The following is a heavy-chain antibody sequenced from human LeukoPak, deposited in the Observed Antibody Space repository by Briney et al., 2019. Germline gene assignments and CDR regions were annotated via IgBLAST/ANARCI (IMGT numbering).Heavy chain of an antibody. V-gene: IGHV4-34*01. J-gene: IGHJ5*02. CDR2: INHSGST. Sequence: SETLCLTCAVYGGSFSDSYWSGIRQSPGKGLEWIGEINHSGSTNYNPSLKSRLTTSVDTSKNQFSLRLSSVTAADTAVYYCASGRYNWYGFDPWGQGILVTASS. D-gene: IGHD1-1*01. CDR3: ASGRYNWYGFDP. CDR1: GGSFSDSY.